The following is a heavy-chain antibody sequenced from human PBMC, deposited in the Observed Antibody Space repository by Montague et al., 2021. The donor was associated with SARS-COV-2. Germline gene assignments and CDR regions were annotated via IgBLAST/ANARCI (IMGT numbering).Heavy chain of an antibody. CDR2: IYYSRST. Sequence: SETLSLTCTVSGGSISSSSHYWGWIRQPPGKGLEWIGSIYYSRSTYYNPSLKSRVTISVDTSKNQLSLKLSSVTAADTAVFYCARPSGVYTIFGVVVYYMDFWGKGTTVTVSS. V-gene: IGHV4-39*01. CDR1: GGSISSSSHY. J-gene: IGHJ6*03. CDR3: ARPSGVYTIFGVVVYYMDF. D-gene: IGHD3-3*01.